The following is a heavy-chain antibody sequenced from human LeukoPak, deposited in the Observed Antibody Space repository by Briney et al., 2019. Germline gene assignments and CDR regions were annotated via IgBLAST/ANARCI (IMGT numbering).Heavy chain of an antibody. D-gene: IGHD3-16*01. CDR3: ASSENLGDLDY. CDR2: IYYSGST. CDR1: GGSISSYY. J-gene: IGHJ4*02. Sequence: SETLSLTCTVSGGSISSYYWSWIRQPPGKGLEWIGYIYYSGSTNYNPSLKSRVTISVDTSRNQFSLKLSSVTAADTAVYYCASSENLGDLDYWGQGTLVTVSS. V-gene: IGHV4-59*01.